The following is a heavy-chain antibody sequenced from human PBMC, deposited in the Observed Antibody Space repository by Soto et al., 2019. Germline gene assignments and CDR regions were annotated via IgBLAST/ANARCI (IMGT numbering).Heavy chain of an antibody. CDR2: ISNNGINK. CDR3: AKVIRADSTSSNFYYYSGLDV. J-gene: IGHJ6*02. CDR1: GFTFSTYG. Sequence: GGALRLSCAASGFTFSTYGMHWVRQAPGKGLEWLAVISNNGINKYYADSVKGRFTISRDNSRDTLFLQMNSLRGEDTAIYYCAKVIRADSTSSNFYYYSGLDVWGQGTTVTVSS. D-gene: IGHD6-6*01. V-gene: IGHV3-30*18.